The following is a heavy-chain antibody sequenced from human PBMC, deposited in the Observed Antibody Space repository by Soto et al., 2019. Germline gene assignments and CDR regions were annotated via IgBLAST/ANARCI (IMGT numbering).Heavy chain of an antibody. CDR1: GFSFYTHA. Sequence: EVQLLESGGGLVQPGGSLRLSCAASGFSFYTHAMSWVRQAPGKGLEFVSGISDTGGSKYYADSVRGRFSISRNNSQNTLYLQMNSLRAGDTAVYYCAKSVDISRLGDDYWGQGTLVTVSS. V-gene: IGHV3-23*01. D-gene: IGHD3-16*01. J-gene: IGHJ4*02. CDR3: AKSVDISRLGDDY. CDR2: ISDTGGSK.